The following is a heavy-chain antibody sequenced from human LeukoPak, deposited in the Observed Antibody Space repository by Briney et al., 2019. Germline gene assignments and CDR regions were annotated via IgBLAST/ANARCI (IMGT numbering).Heavy chain of an antibody. CDR2: ISYDGSNK. CDR3: ARDTNWFDP. J-gene: IGHJ5*02. V-gene: IGHV3-30-3*01. CDR1: GFTFSSYA. Sequence: PGRSLRLSCAASGFTFSSYAMHWVRQAPGKGLEWVAVISYDGSNKYYADSVQGRFTISRDNSKNTPYLQMNSLRAEDTAVYYCARDTNWFDPWGQGTLVTVSS.